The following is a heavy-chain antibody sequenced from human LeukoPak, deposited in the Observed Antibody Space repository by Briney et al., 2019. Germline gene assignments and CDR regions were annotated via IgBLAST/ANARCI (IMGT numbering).Heavy chain of an antibody. CDR1: GGSISSGSYY. CDR2: IYTSGST. Sequence: PSETLSLTCTVSGGSISSGSYYWSWIRQPAGKGLEWIGRIYTSGSTNYSPSLKSRVTISVDTSKNQFSLKLSSVTAADTAVYYCARSRSVYYYYYYMDVWGKGTTVTVSS. J-gene: IGHJ6*03. CDR3: ARSRSVYYYYYYMDV. V-gene: IGHV4-61*02.